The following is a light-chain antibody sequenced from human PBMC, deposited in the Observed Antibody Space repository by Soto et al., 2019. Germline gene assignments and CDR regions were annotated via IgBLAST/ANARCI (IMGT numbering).Light chain of an antibody. CDR1: QSINSRY. J-gene: IGKJ3*01. Sequence: EIVLTQSPGTLSLSPGERATLSCRASQSINSRYLAGYQQKPGQAPRLLIYGASSRATGIPDRFSGSGSGTDFTLTISRLEPEDFAVYYCQQFGSSPEFTFGPGTKVDIK. CDR2: GAS. V-gene: IGKV3-20*01. CDR3: QQFGSSPEFT.